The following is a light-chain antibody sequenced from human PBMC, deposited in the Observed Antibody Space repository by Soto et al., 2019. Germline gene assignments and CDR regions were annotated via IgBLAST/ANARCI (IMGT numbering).Light chain of an antibody. Sequence: PSTLSASVGDRVTIACRASQTISSWVAWYQQKPGKAPRLLIYKTSSLESGVPSRFSGSGSGTEFTLTISSLQPDDFATYYCLQFNTFPWTFGQGTKVDIK. V-gene: IGKV1-5*03. CDR1: QTISSW. J-gene: IGKJ1*01. CDR2: KTS. CDR3: LQFNTFPWT.